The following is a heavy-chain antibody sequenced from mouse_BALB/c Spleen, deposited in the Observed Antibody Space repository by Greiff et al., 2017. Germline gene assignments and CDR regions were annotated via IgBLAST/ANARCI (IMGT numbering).Heavy chain of an antibody. CDR1: GYTFTSYV. CDR3: AREGFTTVVDWYCDV. J-gene: IGHJ1*01. Sequence: EVQLQQSGPELVKPGASVKMSCKASGYTFTSYVMHWVKQKPGQGLEWIGYINPYNDGTKYNEKFKGKATLTSDKSSSTAYMELSSLTSEDSAVYYCAREGFTTVVDWYCDVWGAGTTVTVSS. D-gene: IGHD1-1*01. CDR2: INPYNDGT. V-gene: IGHV1-14*01.